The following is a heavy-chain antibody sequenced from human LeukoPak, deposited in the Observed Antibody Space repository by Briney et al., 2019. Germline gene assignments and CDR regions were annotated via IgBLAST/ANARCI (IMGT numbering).Heavy chain of an antibody. V-gene: IGHV1-8*01. CDR2: MNPNSGNT. CDR1: GYTFTSYG. D-gene: IGHD5-12*01. J-gene: IGHJ4*02. CDR3: ARSPKGELRDSGYDHGFDY. Sequence: GASVKVSCKASGYTFTSYGINWVRQATGQELEWMGWMNPNSGNTGYAQKFQGRVTMTRNTSISTAYMELSSLRSEDTAVYYCARSPKGELRDSGYDHGFDYWGQGTLVTVSS.